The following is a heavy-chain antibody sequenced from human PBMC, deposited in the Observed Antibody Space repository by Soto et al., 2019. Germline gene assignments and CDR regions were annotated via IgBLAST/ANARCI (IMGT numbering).Heavy chain of an antibody. Sequence: QLQLQESGPGLVKPSETLSLICTVSGGSISSNTHCWGWIRQPPGKGLEVIGSVCYSDTTHYNPSLASRVTISVDTSKSQFSLNVASVTDADTAVYYCARAPLRDVSYSIPRTFDHWGQGTLVSVSS. CDR2: VCYSDTT. CDR1: GGSISSNTHC. V-gene: IGHV4-39*01. J-gene: IGHJ4*02. D-gene: IGHD1-26*01. CDR3: ARAPLRDVSYSIPRTFDH.